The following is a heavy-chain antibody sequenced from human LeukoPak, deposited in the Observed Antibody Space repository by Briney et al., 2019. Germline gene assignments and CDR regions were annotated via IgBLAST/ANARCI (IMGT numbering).Heavy chain of an antibody. CDR2: IYYSGST. Sequence: PSETLSLTCTVSGGSISSSSYYCGWIRQPPGKGLEWIGSIYYSGSTYYNPSLKSRVTISVDTSKNQFSLNLSSVTAADTAVYYCARLYYDSSGYYQICYFDYWGQGTLVTVSP. D-gene: IGHD3-22*01. CDR1: GGSISSSSYY. J-gene: IGHJ4*02. V-gene: IGHV4-39*01. CDR3: ARLYYDSSGYYQICYFDY.